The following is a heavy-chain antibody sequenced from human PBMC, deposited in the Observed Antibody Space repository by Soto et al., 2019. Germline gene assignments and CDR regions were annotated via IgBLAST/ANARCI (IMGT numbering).Heavy chain of an antibody. J-gene: IGHJ4*02. CDR2: IDSRGRTL. CDR3: ARQAARNYIDS. V-gene: IGHV3-11*01. D-gene: IGHD6-6*01. Sequence: GGSLRLSCVASGFTFSDYSMSWIRQAPGKGLEWLVFIDSRGRTLSYADSVRGRFTISRDNAENSVYLQMDSLRADDTAVYYCARQAARNYIDSWGQGNSVTVSS. CDR1: GFTFSDYS.